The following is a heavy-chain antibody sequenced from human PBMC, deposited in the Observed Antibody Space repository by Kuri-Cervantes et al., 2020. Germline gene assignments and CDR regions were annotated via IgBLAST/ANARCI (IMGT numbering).Heavy chain of an antibody. D-gene: IGHD7-27*01. CDR2: IFYSGST. CDR3: ARESGETDAFDI. Sequence: GSLRLSCTVSGGSISSGDYYWSWIRQPPGKGLEWIGYIFYSGSTNYNPSLKSRVTISVDMSKNQFSLNLSFVAAADTAVYYCARESGETDAFDIWGQGTMVTVSS. V-gene: IGHV4-61*08. J-gene: IGHJ3*02. CDR1: GGSISSGDYY.